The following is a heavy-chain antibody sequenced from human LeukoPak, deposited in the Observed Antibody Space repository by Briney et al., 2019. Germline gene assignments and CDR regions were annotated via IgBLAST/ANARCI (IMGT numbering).Heavy chain of an antibody. V-gene: IGHV4-59*01. CDR3: ARVEYSSSWWKGFDP. CDR1: GGSISSYY. D-gene: IGHD6-13*01. Sequence: SETLSLTCTVSGGSISSYYWSWIRQPPGKGLEWIGYIYYSGSTNCNPSLKSRVTISVDTSKNQFSLKLSSVTAADTAVYYCARVEYSSSWWKGFDPWGQGTLVTVSS. J-gene: IGHJ5*02. CDR2: IYYSGST.